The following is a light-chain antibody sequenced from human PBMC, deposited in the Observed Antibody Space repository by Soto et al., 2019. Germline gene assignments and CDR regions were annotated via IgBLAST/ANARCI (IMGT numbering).Light chain of an antibody. CDR1: SGSIASHY. CDR2: EDN. V-gene: IGLV6-57*01. CDR3: QSYDSSNQV. Sequence: NFMLTQPHSVSESPGKTVTISCTRSSGSIASHYVQWYQQRPGSSPTIVIYEDNQRPSGVPDRFSGSIDRSSNSASLSISGLKTEDEADYYCQSYDSSNQVFGGGTKVTVL. J-gene: IGLJ3*02.